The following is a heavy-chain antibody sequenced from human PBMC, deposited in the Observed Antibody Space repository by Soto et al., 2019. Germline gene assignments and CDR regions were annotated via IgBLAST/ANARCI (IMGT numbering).Heavy chain of an antibody. D-gene: IGHD2-2*01. V-gene: IGHV3-48*02. J-gene: IGHJ6*02. CDR2: ISSSSSTI. Sequence: EVQLVESGGGLVQPGGSLRLSCAASGFTFSSYSMNWVRQAPAKGLEWVSYISSSSSTIYYADSVKGRFTISRDNAKNSLYLQMNSLRDEDTAVYYCARDFGDIVVVPAADSEGYYYYYGMDVWGQGTTVTVSS. CDR1: GFTFSSYS. CDR3: ARDFGDIVVVPAADSEGYYYYYGMDV.